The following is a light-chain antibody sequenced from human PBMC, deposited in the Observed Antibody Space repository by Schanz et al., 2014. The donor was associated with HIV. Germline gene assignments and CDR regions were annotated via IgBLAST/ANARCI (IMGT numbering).Light chain of an antibody. V-gene: IGLV2-14*03. J-gene: IGLJ1*01. Sequence: QSALTQPASVSGSPGQSLAISCTGTSSDVGGYNYVSWYQQHPGKAPKLMIYDVGNRPSGVSNRFSGSKSGNTASLTISGLQAEDEADYYCSSYAGTNFVFGTGTKLTV. CDR3: SSYAGTNFV. CDR2: DVG. CDR1: SSDVGGYNY.